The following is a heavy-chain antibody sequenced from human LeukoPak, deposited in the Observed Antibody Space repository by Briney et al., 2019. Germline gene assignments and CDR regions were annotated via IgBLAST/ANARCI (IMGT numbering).Heavy chain of an antibody. CDR2: IFHSGST. Sequence: SETLSLTCTVSGYSITSGYYWGWIRQPPGKGLEWIGTIFHSGSTYYNPSLKSRVTISVDTSKNQFSLKLSSVTAADTAVYYCARDPGYYDTSGYPAYFDYWGQGTLVTVSS. CDR1: GYSITSGYY. D-gene: IGHD3-22*01. J-gene: IGHJ4*02. CDR3: ARDPGYYDTSGYPAYFDY. V-gene: IGHV4-38-2*02.